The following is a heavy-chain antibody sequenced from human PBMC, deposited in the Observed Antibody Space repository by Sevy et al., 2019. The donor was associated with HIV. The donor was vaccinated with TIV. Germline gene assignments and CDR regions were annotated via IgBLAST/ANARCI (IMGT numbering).Heavy chain of an antibody. CDR3: ARGTVDGGYFDY. J-gene: IGHJ4*02. CDR1: GGSISSYY. CDR2: IYYSGST. Sequence: SETLSLTCTVSGGSISSYYWSWIRQPPGKGLEWIGYIYYSGSTNYNPSLKSRVTISVDTSKNQFSLKLSSVTAAVTAVYYCARGTVDGGYFDYWGQGTLVTVSS. V-gene: IGHV4-59*13. D-gene: IGHD3-10*01.